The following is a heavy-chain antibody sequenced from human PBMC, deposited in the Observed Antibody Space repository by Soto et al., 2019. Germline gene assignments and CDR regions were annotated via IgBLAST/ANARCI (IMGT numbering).Heavy chain of an antibody. CDR3: ARRAEWLRSDYYYYYGMDV. CDR2: IYYSGST. Sequence: PSETLSLTCTVSGGSISSGDYYWSWIRQPPGKGLEWIGYIYYSGSTYYNPSLKSRVTISVDTSKNQFSLKLSSVTAADTAVYYCARRAEWLRSDYYYYYGMDVWGQGTTVTGSS. J-gene: IGHJ6*02. CDR1: GGSISSGDYY. V-gene: IGHV4-30-4*01. D-gene: IGHD5-12*01.